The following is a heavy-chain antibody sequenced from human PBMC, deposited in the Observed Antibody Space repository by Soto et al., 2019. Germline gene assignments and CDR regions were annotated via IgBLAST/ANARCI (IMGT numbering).Heavy chain of an antibody. J-gene: IGHJ6*03. CDR2: IVVGSGNT. CDR1: GFTFTSSA. V-gene: IGHV1-58*01. CDR3: ARTVLGPDILADQFVDYYYYMDV. D-gene: IGHD3-9*01. Sequence: ASVKVSCKASGFTFTSSAVQWVRQARGQRLEWIGWIVVGSGNTNYAQKFQERVTITRDMSTSTAYMQLKSVTAADTAIYYCARTVLGPDILADQFVDYYYYMDVWGQGTTVTVSS.